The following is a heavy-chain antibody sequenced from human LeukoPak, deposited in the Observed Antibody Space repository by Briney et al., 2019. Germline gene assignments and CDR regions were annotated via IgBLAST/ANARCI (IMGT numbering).Heavy chain of an antibody. Sequence: SSETLSLTCSVSGDSISRYYWSWIRQPPGKGLEWIGYIYYVGSTNSNPSLKSRVTISIDTSKKQFSLKLTSVTAADTAVFYCARSYSSGWFYFDDWGQGTLVTVSS. V-gene: IGHV4-59*08. CDR1: GDSISRYY. D-gene: IGHD6-19*01. CDR3: ARSYSSGWFYFDD. CDR2: IYYVGST. J-gene: IGHJ4*02.